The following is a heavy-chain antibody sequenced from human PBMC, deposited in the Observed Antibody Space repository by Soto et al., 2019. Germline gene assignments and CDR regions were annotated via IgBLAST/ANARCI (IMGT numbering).Heavy chain of an antibody. V-gene: IGHV1-69*06. J-gene: IGHJ2*01. CDR1: GGTFVSYA. CDR3: ARDRPSQDWYFDL. Sequence: QVRLVQSGAEVKMPGSSVKVSCKVSGGTFVSYAISWVRQAPGQGLEWVGGIIPLFGTSTSAQKFQDRVTITADRSTSTAYLELRSLRSEDTAVYYCARDRPSQDWYFDLWGRGTLVTVSS. CDR2: IIPLFGTS.